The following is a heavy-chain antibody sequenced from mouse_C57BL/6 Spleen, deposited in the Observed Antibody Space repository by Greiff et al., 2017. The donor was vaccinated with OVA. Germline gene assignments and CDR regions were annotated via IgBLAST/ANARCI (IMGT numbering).Heavy chain of an antibody. J-gene: IGHJ4*01. CDR2: IYPGDGDT. Sequence: QVQLQQSGAELVKPGASVKISCKASGYAFSSYWMNWVKQRPGKGLEWIGQIYPGDGDTNYNGKFKGKATLTADTSSSTAYMQLSSLTSEDSAVDFCANYDGDYYAMDYWGQGTSVTVSS. D-gene: IGHD2-4*01. V-gene: IGHV1-80*01. CDR1: GYAFSSYW. CDR3: ANYDGDYYAMDY.